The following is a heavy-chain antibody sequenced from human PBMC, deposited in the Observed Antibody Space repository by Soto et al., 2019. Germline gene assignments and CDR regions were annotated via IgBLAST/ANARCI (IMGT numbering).Heavy chain of an antibody. Sequence: GASVKVSCKASGYTFASYGMSWVRQAPGQGLEWMGWISAYNGNTNYAQKLQGRVTMTTDTSTSTAYMELRSLRSDDTAVYYCARDLKEDSDYYDSSGYYYFDYWGQGTLVTVSS. CDR1: GYTFASYG. V-gene: IGHV1-18*01. CDR3: ARDLKEDSDYYDSSGYYYFDY. J-gene: IGHJ4*02. D-gene: IGHD3-22*01. CDR2: ISAYNGNT.